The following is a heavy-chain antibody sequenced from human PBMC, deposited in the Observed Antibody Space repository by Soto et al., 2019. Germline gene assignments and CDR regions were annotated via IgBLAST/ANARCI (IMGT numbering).Heavy chain of an antibody. CDR3: ARSCTGTYYADY. CDR1: GFTFSSCS. CDR2: ISSSSDTI. Sequence: EVQLVESGGGLVQPGGSLRLSCAASGFTFSSCSMSWVRQAPGKGLEGVSYISSSSDTIYYADSVKDRFTISSDNARKSLHLQMNSLRDEDTAVYFCARSCTGTYYADYWGQGTLVTVSS. D-gene: IGHD1-26*01. J-gene: IGHJ4*02. V-gene: IGHV3-48*02.